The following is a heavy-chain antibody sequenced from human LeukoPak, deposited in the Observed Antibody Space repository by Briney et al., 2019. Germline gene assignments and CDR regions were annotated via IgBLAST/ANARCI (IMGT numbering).Heavy chain of an antibody. V-gene: IGHV1-46*01. CDR2: INPSGGST. J-gene: IGHJ4*02. CDR1: GYTFTSYY. CDR3: ARAQDSSSSTPFDY. Sequence: ASVTVSCKASGYTFTSYYMHGVGQAPGQGGEGVGIINPSGGSTSYAQKFQGRVTMTRDTSTSTVYMELSSLRSEDTAVYYCARAQDSSSSTPFDYWGQGTLVTVSS. D-gene: IGHD6-6*01.